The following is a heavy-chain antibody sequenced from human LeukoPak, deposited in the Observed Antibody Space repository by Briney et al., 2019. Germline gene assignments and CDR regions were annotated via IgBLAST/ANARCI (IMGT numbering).Heavy chain of an antibody. CDR1: GGTFSSYA. CDR2: IIPIFGTA. V-gene: IGHV1-69*05. Sequence: ASVKVSCKASGGTFSSYAISWVRQAPGQGLEWMGGIIPIFGTANYAQKFQGRVTITTDESTNTAYMELSSLRSEDTAVYYCARDWYSSSSPYYMDVWGKGTTVTVSS. J-gene: IGHJ6*03. D-gene: IGHD6-6*01. CDR3: ARDWYSSSSPYYMDV.